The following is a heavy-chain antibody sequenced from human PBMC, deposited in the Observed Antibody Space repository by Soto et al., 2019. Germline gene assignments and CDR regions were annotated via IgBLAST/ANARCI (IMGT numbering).Heavy chain of an antibody. Sequence: GGSLRLSCAASGFTFSSYGMHWVRQAPGKGLEWVAVISYDGSNKYYADSVKGRFTISRDNSKNTLYLQMNSLRAEDTAVYYCAKDGQDIVVLPAATWGQGTLVTVSS. D-gene: IGHD2-2*01. CDR2: ISYDGSNK. J-gene: IGHJ4*02. V-gene: IGHV3-30*18. CDR3: AKDGQDIVVLPAAT. CDR1: GFTFSSYG.